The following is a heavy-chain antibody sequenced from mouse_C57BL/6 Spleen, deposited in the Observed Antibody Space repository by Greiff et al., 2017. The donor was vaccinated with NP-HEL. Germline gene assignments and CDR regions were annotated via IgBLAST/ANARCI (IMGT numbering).Heavy chain of an antibody. V-gene: IGHV5-9-1*02. D-gene: IGHD2-1*01. Sequence: EVKVEESGEGLVKPGGSLKLSCAASGFTFSSYAMSWVRQTPEKRLEWVAYISSGGDYIYYADTVKGRFTISRDNARNTLYLQMSSLKSEDTAMYDCTREGIYYGNSLDYWGQGTTLTVSS. CDR2: ISSGGDYI. CDR3: TREGIYYGNSLDY. CDR1: GFTFSSYA. J-gene: IGHJ2*01.